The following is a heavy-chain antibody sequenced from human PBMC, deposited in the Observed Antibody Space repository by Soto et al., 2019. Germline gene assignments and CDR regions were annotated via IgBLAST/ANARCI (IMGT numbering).Heavy chain of an antibody. Sequence: GGSLRLSCAASGFTFSSYGMHWVRQAPGKGLEWVAVIWYDGSNKYYADSVKGRFTISRDNSKNTLYLQMNSLRAEDTAVYYCARSYSSGWYEFDYWGQGTLVTVSS. D-gene: IGHD6-19*01. J-gene: IGHJ4*02. CDR1: GFTFSSYG. CDR2: IWYDGSNK. CDR3: ARSYSSGWYEFDY. V-gene: IGHV3-33*01.